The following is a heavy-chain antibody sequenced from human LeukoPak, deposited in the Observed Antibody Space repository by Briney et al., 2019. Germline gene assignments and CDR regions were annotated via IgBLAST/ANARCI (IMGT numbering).Heavy chain of an antibody. J-gene: IGHJ4*02. CDR3: ARQSGSWRDFDY. Sequence: SETLSLTCTVSGGSISSYYWSWIRQPPGKGLEWIGYICTSGSTNYNPSLKSRVTISVDTSKNQFSLKLSSVTAADTAVYYCARQSGSWRDFDYWGQGTLVTVSS. CDR2: ICTSGST. V-gene: IGHV4-4*09. D-gene: IGHD5-12*01. CDR1: GGSISSYY.